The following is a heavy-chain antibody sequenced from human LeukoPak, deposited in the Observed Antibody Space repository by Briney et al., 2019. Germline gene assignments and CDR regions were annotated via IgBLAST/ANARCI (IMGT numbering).Heavy chain of an antibody. Sequence: ASVKVACKASGYTFTDYYMHWVRQAPGQGLEWMGWINPKSGGRSYAQRFQGRVTMTRDTSISTAYMELSRLRSDDTAVYYCATGERLVPAAMWFDYWGQGTLVTVSS. J-gene: IGHJ4*02. D-gene: IGHD2-2*01. CDR2: INPKSGGR. V-gene: IGHV1-2*02. CDR3: ATGERLVPAAMWFDY. CDR1: GYTFTDYY.